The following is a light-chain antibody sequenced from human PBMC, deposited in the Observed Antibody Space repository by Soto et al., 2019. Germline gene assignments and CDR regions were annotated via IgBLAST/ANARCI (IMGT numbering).Light chain of an antibody. J-gene: IGKJ1*01. Sequence: GERATLSCRASRRLRTIDLAWYQQKPGQALRLLIYGASTRPTGIPASFSGSGSGTEFTLTISSLQSEDSAIYYSQQYNTCPRTFGQGTEVDIK. CDR1: RRLRTID. V-gene: IGKV3-15*01. CDR2: GAS. CDR3: QQYNTCPRT.